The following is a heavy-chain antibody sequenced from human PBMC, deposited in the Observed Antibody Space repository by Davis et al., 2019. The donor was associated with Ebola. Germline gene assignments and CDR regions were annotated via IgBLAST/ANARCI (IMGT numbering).Heavy chain of an antibody. CDR3: ARETQIQYPNYGMDV. CDR1: GFTFSDYY. J-gene: IGHJ6*02. D-gene: IGHD4-11*01. Sequence: PGGSLRLSCAASGFTFSDYYMSWIRQAPGKGLEWVSYISSSGSTIYYADSVKGRFTISRDNAKNSLYLQMNSLRAEDTAVYYCARETQIQYPNYGMDVWGQGTTVTVSS. CDR2: ISSSGSTI. V-gene: IGHV3-11*01.